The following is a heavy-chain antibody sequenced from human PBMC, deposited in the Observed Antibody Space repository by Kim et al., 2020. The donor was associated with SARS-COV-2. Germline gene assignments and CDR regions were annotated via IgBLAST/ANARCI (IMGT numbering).Heavy chain of an antibody. CDR1: GFTFSGHW. CDR3: ARGTYFARNFDY. CDR2: IKQDGSEK. V-gene: IGHV3-7*03. Sequence: GGSLRLSCAVSGFTFSGHWMSWVRQAPGKGLEWVATIKQDGSEKYYVDSVTGRFTSSRDNAKNSLYLQMDDLRAEDTAVYYCARGTYFARNFDYWGQGTLVTVSS. D-gene: IGHD6-6*01. J-gene: IGHJ4*02.